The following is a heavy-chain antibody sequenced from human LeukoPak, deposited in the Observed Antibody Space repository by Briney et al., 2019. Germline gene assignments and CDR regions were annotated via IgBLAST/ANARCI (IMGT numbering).Heavy chain of an antibody. V-gene: IGHV4-59*01. D-gene: IGHD6-19*01. CDR3: ARGEAVAMEAFDI. Sequence: SETLSLTCTVSGGSLSSYYWSWIRQPPGKGLEWIGYVYYSGSTYYNPSLKSRVTMSVDTSKNQFSLKLSYVTAADTAVYYCARGEAVAMEAFDIWGQGTMVTVSS. CDR1: GGSLSSYY. CDR2: VYYSGST. J-gene: IGHJ3*02.